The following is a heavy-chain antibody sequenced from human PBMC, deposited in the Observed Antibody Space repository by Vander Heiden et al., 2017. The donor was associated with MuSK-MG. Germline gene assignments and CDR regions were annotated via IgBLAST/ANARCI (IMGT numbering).Heavy chain of an antibody. Sequence: QVRLQESGPGLVKPSGTLSPTCNTSGGSMRNFYWTWIRQPPGKGLEWIGNIYHSGRTDFRPSLKSRLTMSVDTPKGQFSLRLSSVTAADTSIYFCARAMGDFYDSAVYDPKFFDYWGPGILVTISS. CDR3: ARAMGDFYDSAVYDPKFFDY. D-gene: IGHD3-22*01. J-gene: IGHJ4*02. CDR2: IYHSGRT. V-gene: IGHV4-59*01. CDR1: GGSMRNFY.